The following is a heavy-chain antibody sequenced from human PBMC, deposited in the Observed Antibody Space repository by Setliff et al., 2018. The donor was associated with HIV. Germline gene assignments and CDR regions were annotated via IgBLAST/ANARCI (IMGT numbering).Heavy chain of an antibody. Sequence: GASVKVSCKASGYTFTSYDISWVRQAPGQGLEWMGWMNPNSGRAGSAQMFQGRLTMTRDTSTSTAYMELSSLTSDDTAIYYCARGRLSWSPDFWGQGTLVTVSS. CDR3: ARGRLSWSPDF. CDR2: MNPNSGRA. J-gene: IGHJ4*02. V-gene: IGHV1-8*02. CDR1: GYTFTSYD.